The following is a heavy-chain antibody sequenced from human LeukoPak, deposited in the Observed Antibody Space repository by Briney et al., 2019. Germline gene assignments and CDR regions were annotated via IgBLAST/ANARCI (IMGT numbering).Heavy chain of an antibody. J-gene: IGHJ6*03. Sequence: PGGSLTLSCAASGFTFSSFGMHWVRQAPGKGLEWVAFIRYDGSEKYYANSVEGRCTISRDHSKNAVYQQMNSLRAEDTAVYYCAKDPWDCSGRSCPMYYYYMDVWGKGTTVTVSS. CDR3: AKDPWDCSGRSCPMYYYYMDV. D-gene: IGHD2-15*01. V-gene: IGHV3-30*02. CDR2: IRYDGSEK. CDR1: GFTFSSFG.